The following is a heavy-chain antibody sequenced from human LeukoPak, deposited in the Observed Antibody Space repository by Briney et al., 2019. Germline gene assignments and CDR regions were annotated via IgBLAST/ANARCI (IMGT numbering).Heavy chain of an antibody. CDR1: GYSISSGYY. CDR2: VHHSGST. J-gene: IGHJ5*02. V-gene: IGHV4-38-2*02. D-gene: IGHD6-19*01. Sequence: NPSETLSLTCTVSGYSISSGYYWGWIRQPPGKGLEWIGSVHHSGSTYYNPSLKSRVTISLDTSKNQFYLKVKSVTAADTAVYYCGREGVIGVAGTSFDPWGQGTLVTVSS. CDR3: GREGVIGVAGTSFDP.